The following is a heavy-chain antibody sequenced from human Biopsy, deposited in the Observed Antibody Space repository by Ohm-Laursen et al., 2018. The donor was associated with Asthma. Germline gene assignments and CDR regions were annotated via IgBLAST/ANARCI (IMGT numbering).Heavy chain of an antibody. Sequence: SLRLSCTASGFSFSNFGMHWVRQAPGKGLEWVAVISFDGSSEDYADSVKGRFTISRDNSKNTLFLEMNSLRPEDTAVYYCAKELFPGWELRRGPDSWGQGTLVTVSS. CDR1: GFSFSNFG. J-gene: IGHJ4*02. CDR3: AKELFPGWELRRGPDS. CDR2: ISFDGSSE. D-gene: IGHD1-26*01. V-gene: IGHV3-30*18.